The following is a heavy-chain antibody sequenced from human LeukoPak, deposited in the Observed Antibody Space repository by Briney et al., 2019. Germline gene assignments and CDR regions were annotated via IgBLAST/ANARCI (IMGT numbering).Heavy chain of an antibody. CDR3: GGSTTVTTLGSYYFDY. Sequence: ASVKVSCKASGGTFSSYAISWVRQAPGQGLEWMGGIIPIFGTANYAQKFQGRVTITTDESTSTAYMELSSLRSEDTAVYYCGGSTTVTTLGSYYFDYWGQGTLVTVSS. CDR2: IIPIFGTA. J-gene: IGHJ4*02. D-gene: IGHD4-11*01. CDR1: GGTFSSYA. V-gene: IGHV1-69*05.